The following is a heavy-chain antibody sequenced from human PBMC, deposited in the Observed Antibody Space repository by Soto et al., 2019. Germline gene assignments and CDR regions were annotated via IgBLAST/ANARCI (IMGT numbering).Heavy chain of an antibody. CDR2: IYSDGTT. CDR3: ARDTHSGWSSDW. D-gene: IGHD6-19*01. V-gene: IGHV3-66*01. J-gene: IGHJ4*02. CDR1: GFSVSDNY. Sequence: EVQLVESGGGLVQAGGSLRLSCAPFGFSVSDNYMTWVRQGPGKGLEWISVIYSDGTTYHADSVKDRFIASRDNSQNTFYLQMNHLRVEDTAVYYCARDTHSGWSSDWWGQGTLVTVAS.